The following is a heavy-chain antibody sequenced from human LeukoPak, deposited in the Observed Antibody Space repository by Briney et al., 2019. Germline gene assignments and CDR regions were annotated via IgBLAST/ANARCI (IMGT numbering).Heavy chain of an antibody. CDR1: GFTFDDYA. CDR2: ISWNSGSI. J-gene: IGHJ4*02. D-gene: IGHD3-9*01. V-gene: IGHV3-9*01. CDR3: AKDGRTRYFDWLDY. Sequence: GGSLRLSCAASGFTFDDYAMHWVRQAPGKGLEWVSGISWNSGSIGYADSVKGRFTISRDNAKNSLYLRMNSLRAEDTALYYCAKDGRTRYFDWLDYWGQGTLVTVSS.